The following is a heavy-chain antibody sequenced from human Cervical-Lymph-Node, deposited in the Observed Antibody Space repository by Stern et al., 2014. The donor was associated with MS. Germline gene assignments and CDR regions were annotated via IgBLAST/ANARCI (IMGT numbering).Heavy chain of an antibody. CDR3: ASGYRIFDY. CDR2: IHASGSA. V-gene: IGHV4-61*02. CDR1: GGSISSGSDY. J-gene: IGHJ4*02. Sequence: VHLVESGPGLVKPSQTLSLTCTVSGGSISSGSDYWIWIRQPAGKGLEWIGRIHASGSAFSTPSLKSRVTISTDTSMNQFSLELNSATAADTAIYYCASGYRIFDYWGQGILVTVSS. D-gene: IGHD5-18*01.